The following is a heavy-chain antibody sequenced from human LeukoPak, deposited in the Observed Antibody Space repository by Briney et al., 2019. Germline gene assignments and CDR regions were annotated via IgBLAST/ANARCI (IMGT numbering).Heavy chain of an antibody. CDR2: INHSGST. Sequence: PSETLSLTCAVHGGSFSGYYWSWIRQPPGKGLEWIGEINHSGSTNYSPSLKSRVTISVDTSKNQFSLKLSSVTAADTAVYHCARGLKRGYSGSYIDYWGQGTLVTVSS. CDR3: ARGLKRGYSGSYIDY. J-gene: IGHJ4*02. D-gene: IGHD5-12*01. CDR1: GGSFSGYY. V-gene: IGHV4-34*01.